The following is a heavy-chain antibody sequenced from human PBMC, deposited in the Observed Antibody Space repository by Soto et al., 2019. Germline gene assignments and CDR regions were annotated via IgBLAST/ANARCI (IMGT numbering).Heavy chain of an antibody. CDR3: AEGXXXSHGYGMDV. CDR1: GGTFSXXA. J-gene: IGHJ6*02. V-gene: IGHV1-69*12. Sequence: QVQLVQSGAEVKKPGSSVKVXXKASGGTFSXXAIXWVRQAPGQGLEWMGGIIPIFGTANYAQKFQGRVTITADESTSTAYMELSSLRSEDTAVYYCAEGXXXSHGYGMDVWGQGTTVTVSS. CDR2: IIPIFGTA.